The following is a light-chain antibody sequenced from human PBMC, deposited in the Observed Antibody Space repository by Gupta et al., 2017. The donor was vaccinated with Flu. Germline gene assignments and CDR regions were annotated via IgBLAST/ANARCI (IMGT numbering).Light chain of an antibody. J-gene: IGKJ2*03. CDR1: QSVTGSY. Sequence: ELVLTQSPGTLSLSPGERATLSCRASQSVTGSYLAWYQQRPAQGPRLLIYDSSRRATGIPDRFSGSGSGTDFTLTISRLEREDFAVYFCQQYSTSPYSFGQGTKLEI. CDR2: DSS. CDR3: QQYSTSPYS. V-gene: IGKV3-20*01.